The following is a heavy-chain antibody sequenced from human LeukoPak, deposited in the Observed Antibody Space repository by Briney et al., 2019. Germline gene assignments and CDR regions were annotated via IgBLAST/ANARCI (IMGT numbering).Heavy chain of an antibody. CDR2: ISSSGNTI. CDR3: ARGPNYDSPEGEFDFQH. V-gene: IGHV3-48*03. J-gene: IGHJ1*01. CDR1: GCTFSSYK. D-gene: IGHD3-16*01. Sequence: GGSLRLSCASSGCTFSSYKMNWVRMAPGKVLGLVSYISSSGNTIYYADSVKGVFTISSDTARTSLYQQMSLLTSEDTAYYYGARGPNYDSPEGEFDFQHWGQGTLVTVSS.